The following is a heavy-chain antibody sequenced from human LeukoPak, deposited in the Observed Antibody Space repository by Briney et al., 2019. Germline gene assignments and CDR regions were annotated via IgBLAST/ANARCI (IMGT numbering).Heavy chain of an antibody. D-gene: IGHD5-12*01. CDR1: ADSFASHW. V-gene: IGHV5-51*01. Sequence: GESLKISCKGSADSFASHWIGWMRQLPRQGMGRMGIIYTGDSDTRYSPSFQGQVTISADKSISTAYLQWSSLKSSDTAMYYCVRHGDSYESPYDYWGQGTLDTVPS. J-gene: IGHJ4*02. CDR3: VRHGDSYESPYDY. CDR2: IYTGDSDT.